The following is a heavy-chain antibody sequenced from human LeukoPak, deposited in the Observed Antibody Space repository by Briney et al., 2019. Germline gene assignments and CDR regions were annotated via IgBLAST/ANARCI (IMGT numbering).Heavy chain of an antibody. Sequence: SETLSLTCAVYGGSFSGYYWSWIRQPPGKGLDWIGEINHSGSTNYNPSLKSRVTISVDTSKNQFSLKLSSVTAADTAVYYCARVPYYYDSSGYSRGIWFDPWGQGTLVTVSS. D-gene: IGHD3-22*01. CDR3: ARVPYYYDSSGYSRGIWFDP. CDR2: INHSGST. J-gene: IGHJ5*02. V-gene: IGHV4-34*01. CDR1: GGSFSGYY.